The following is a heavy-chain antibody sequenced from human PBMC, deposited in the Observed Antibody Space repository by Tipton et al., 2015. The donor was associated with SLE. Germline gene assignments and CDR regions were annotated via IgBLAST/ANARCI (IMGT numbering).Heavy chain of an antibody. CDR3: ARDRCGGSCYSVAFDI. V-gene: IGHV3-53*01. CDR1: GFTFSDYY. CDR2: IYSGGST. D-gene: IGHD2-15*01. J-gene: IGHJ3*02. Sequence: QLVQSGGGVVQPGGSLRLSCAASGFTFSDYYMSWVRQAPGKGLEWVSVIYSGGSTHYADSVKGRFTISRDNSKNTLYLQMNSLRAEDTAVYYCARDRCGGSCYSVAFDIWGQGTMVTVSS.